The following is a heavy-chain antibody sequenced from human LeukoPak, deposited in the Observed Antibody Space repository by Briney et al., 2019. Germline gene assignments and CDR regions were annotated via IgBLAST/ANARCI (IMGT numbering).Heavy chain of an antibody. Sequence: GGSLRLSCAASGFTFSSYAMNWVRLTPGKGLEWVSTIRASNTNTYYADSVRGRFAISRDDSKSTPYLQMSNLRVEDTALYYCAGRYGNTWYQFDYWGRGALVTVSS. J-gene: IGHJ4*02. CDR2: IRASNTNT. V-gene: IGHV3-23*01. CDR1: GFTFSSYA. CDR3: AGRYGNTWYQFDY. D-gene: IGHD6-13*01.